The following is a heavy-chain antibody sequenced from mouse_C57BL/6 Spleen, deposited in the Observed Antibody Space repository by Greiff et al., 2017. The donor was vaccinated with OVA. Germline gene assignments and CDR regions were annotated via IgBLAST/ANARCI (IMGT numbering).Heavy chain of an antibody. J-gene: IGHJ4*01. V-gene: IGHV1-22*01. CDR3: AMRDSYGSSYAGYAMDY. D-gene: IGHD1-1*01. Sequence: EVQVVESGPELVKPGASVKMSCKASGYTFTDYNMHWVKQSHGKSLEWIGYINPNNGGTSYNQKFKGKATLTVNKSSSTAYMELRSLTSEDSAVYYCAMRDSYGSSYAGYAMDYWGQGTAVTVSS. CDR2: INPNNGGT. CDR1: GYTFTDYN.